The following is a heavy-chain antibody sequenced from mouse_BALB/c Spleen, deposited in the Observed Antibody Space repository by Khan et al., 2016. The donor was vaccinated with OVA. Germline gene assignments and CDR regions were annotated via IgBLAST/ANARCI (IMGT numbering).Heavy chain of an antibody. CDR1: GYTFTNYW. Sequence: QVQLQQPGAELVRPGTSVKLSCKASGYTFTNYWINWVKQGPGQGLEWIGNIYPSDSYTNYNQNFEDKATLTVDKSSSTAYMQLSSPTSEDSAVYYCSREVGTMAYWGHGTLVTVSA. CDR3: SREVGTMAY. D-gene: IGHD1-1*02. CDR2: IYPSDSYT. V-gene: IGHV1-69*02. J-gene: IGHJ3*01.